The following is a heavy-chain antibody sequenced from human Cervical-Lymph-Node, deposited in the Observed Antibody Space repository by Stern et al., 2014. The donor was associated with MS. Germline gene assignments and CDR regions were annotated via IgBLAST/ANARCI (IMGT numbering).Heavy chain of an antibody. D-gene: IGHD1-26*01. CDR3: ARERGSYSDY. J-gene: IGHJ4*02. Sequence: VQLLESGAEVDRPGASVKVSCKASGYTFTAYFLHWVRQAPGQGLEWMGWISPKTGSATYAQKFQDRVTMTRDTSINTGYMEVSSLRSDDTAVYYCARERGSYSDYWGQGTLVAVSS. V-gene: IGHV1-2*02. CDR2: ISPKTGSA. CDR1: GYTFTAYF.